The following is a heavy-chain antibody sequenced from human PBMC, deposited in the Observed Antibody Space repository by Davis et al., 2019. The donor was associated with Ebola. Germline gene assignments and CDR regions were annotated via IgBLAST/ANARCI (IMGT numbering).Heavy chain of an antibody. CDR1: VITFSSYA. V-gene: IGHV3-73*01. Sequence: GGSLRLSCTDSVITFSSYAMTWVRQAPGKGLEWVGRIRSKPNSYATTYGASVKGRFTISRDDSKDTAYLQLSSLKTEDTAVYYCSTSIGAARQGDYWGQGTLVTVSS. CDR3: STSIGAARQGDY. J-gene: IGHJ4*02. CDR2: IRSKPNSYAT. D-gene: IGHD6-6*01.